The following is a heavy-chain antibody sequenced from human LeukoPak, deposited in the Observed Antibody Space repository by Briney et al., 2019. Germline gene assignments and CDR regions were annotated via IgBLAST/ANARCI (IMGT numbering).Heavy chain of an antibody. V-gene: IGHV3-48*03. D-gene: IGHD1-7*01. CDR1: GFTFNIFE. Sequence: GGSLRLSCAASGFTFNIFEMNWVRQAPGKGLEWVSYISSSGSTIYYADSMKGRFTISRDNAKNSLYLQMNSLRAEDTAVYYCAKDTVHITGTRWFDPWGQGTLVTVSS. CDR3: AKDTVHITGTRWFDP. CDR2: ISSSGSTI. J-gene: IGHJ5*02.